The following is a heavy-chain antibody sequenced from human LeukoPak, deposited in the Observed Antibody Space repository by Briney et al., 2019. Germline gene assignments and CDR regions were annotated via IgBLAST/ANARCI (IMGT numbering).Heavy chain of an antibody. J-gene: IGHJ4*02. CDR2: ISTYNDNT. CDR1: GYTFTGYY. D-gene: IGHD6-6*01. V-gene: IGHV1-18*04. CDR3: ARDADSSSPDYFDY. Sequence: ASVKVSCKASGYTFTGYYMHWVRQAPGQGLEWMGWISTYNDNTNYAQNLQGRVTLTTDTSTSTAYMELRNLRSDDTAVYYCARDADSSSPDYFDYWGQGTLVTVSS.